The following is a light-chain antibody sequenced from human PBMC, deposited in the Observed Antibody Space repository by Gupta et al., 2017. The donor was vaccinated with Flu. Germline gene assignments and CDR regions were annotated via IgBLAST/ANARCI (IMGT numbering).Light chain of an antibody. J-gene: IGKJ3*01. CDR2: DAS. Sequence: SSLYASVGDRVTSTCQASQDIRNYLNWYQQKPGKAPKLLIYDASNWETGVTSRFSGSGYGTDFPFTISSRQPEDIAPYYCQQYENLPRSTFGPGTKVDIK. CDR3: QQYENLPRST. CDR1: QDIRNY. V-gene: IGKV1-33*01.